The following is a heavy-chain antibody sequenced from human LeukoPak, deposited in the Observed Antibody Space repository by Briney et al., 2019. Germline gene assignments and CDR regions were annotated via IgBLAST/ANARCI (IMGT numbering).Heavy chain of an antibody. CDR2: ISFDGNNK. CDR1: GFTFRSYS. J-gene: IGHJ4*02. D-gene: IGHD3-3*01. CDR3: ARDSKGFADY. Sequence: QPGRSLRLSYAASGFTFRSYSMHWVRQAPGKGLEWVTLISFDGNNKYYADSVKGRLTVSRDNSKSTLSLRVNDLRPEDTAVYYCARDSKGFADYWGQGTLVTVSS. V-gene: IGHV3-30*04.